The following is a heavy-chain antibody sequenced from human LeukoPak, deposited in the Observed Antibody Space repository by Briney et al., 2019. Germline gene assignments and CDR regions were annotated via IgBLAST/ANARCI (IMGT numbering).Heavy chain of an antibody. CDR3: ARDRTTVVTPNYFDY. D-gene: IGHD4-23*01. V-gene: IGHV3-30-3*01. Sequence: GGSLRLSCAASGFTFSSYTMHWVRQAPGKGLEWVPVISYVGSNKYYADSVKGRFTISRDNSKNTLYLQMNSLRAEDTAVYYCARDRTTVVTPNYFDYWGQGTLVTVSS. J-gene: IGHJ4*02. CDR1: GFTFSSYT. CDR2: ISYVGSNK.